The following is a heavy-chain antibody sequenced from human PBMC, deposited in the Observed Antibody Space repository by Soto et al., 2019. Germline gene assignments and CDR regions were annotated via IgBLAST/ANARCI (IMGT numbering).Heavy chain of an antibody. D-gene: IGHD3-9*01. Sequence: ASVKVSCKASGGTFSSYTISWVRQAPGQGLEWMGRIIPILGIANYAQKFQGRVTITADKSTSTAYMELSSLRSEDTAVYYCATIPVTNYYYYYYMDVWGKGTTVTVSS. V-gene: IGHV1-69*02. J-gene: IGHJ6*03. CDR2: IIPILGIA. CDR3: ATIPVTNYYYYYYMDV. CDR1: GGTFSSYT.